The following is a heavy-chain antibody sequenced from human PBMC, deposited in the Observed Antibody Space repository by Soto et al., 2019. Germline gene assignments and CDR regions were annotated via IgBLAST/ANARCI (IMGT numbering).Heavy chain of an antibody. CDR3: AKDLYCSGGSCYSPY. CDR2: ISGSGGST. V-gene: IGHV3-23*01. Sequence: EVQLLESGGGLGQPGGSLRLSCAASGFTFSSYAMSWVRQAPGKGLEWVSAISGSGGSTYYADSVKGRFTISRDNSKNTLYLQMNSLRAEDTAVYYCAKDLYCSGGSCYSPYWGQGTLVTVSS. CDR1: GFTFSSYA. D-gene: IGHD2-15*01. J-gene: IGHJ4*02.